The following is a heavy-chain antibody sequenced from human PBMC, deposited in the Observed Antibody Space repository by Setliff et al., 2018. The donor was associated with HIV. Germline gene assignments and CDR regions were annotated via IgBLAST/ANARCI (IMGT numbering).Heavy chain of an antibody. D-gene: IGHD2-21*02. CDR2: TNPQSDIA. CDR1: GFTFNHYA. J-gene: IGHJ4*02. V-gene: IGHV1-69*10. Sequence: GASVKVSCKASGFTFNHYALSWVRQAPGQRPEWMGGTNPQSDIANYAQRFQGRVTITADHSTTTTYMELTSLRADDTAVYYCASPTAIPHWGQGTLVTVSS. CDR3: ASPTAIPH.